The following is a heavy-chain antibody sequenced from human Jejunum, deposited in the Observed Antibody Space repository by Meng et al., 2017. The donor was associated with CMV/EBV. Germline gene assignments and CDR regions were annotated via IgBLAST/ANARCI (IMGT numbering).Heavy chain of an antibody. Sequence: CPVSCGSISSYYWAWIRQPPGKGLEWIGYIFYSGSTNYNPSLKSRVTISVDTSKHQFSLNLSSVTAADTAVYYCARASGWYFFDYWGQGTLVTVSS. D-gene: IGHD6-19*01. J-gene: IGHJ4*02. CDR2: IFYSGST. CDR3: ARASGWYFFDY. CDR1: CGSISSYY. V-gene: IGHV4-59*01.